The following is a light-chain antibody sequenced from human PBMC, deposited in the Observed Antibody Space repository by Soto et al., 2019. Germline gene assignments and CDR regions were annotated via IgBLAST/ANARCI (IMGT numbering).Light chain of an antibody. V-gene: IGKV1-8*01. Sequence: AIRMTQSPSSFSASTGDRVTITCRASEGISSYLAGYQQKPGKAPKLLIYAASTLQSGVPSRFSGSGSGTDFTLTISCLQSEDSATYYCQQYYSYPWTFGQGTKVEIK. CDR2: AAS. CDR3: QQYYSYPWT. J-gene: IGKJ1*01. CDR1: EGISSY.